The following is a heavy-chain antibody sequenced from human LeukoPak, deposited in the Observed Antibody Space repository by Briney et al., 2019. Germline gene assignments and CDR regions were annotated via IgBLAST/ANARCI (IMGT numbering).Heavy chain of an antibody. V-gene: IGHV3-48*02. J-gene: IGHJ4*02. CDR3: TRDPEALDY. Sequence: GGALRLSCVASGFTFSRYSMNWVRQAPGKGLEWIAYIRSSGDTIYYADSVQGRFTISRDTAKNSLYLQMNNLRDEDTAVYYCTRDPEALDYWGQGTLVTVSS. CDR2: IRSSGDTI. CDR1: GFTFSRYS.